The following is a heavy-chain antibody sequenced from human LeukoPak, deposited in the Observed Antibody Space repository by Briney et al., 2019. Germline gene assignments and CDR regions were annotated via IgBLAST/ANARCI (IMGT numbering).Heavy chain of an antibody. CDR1: GGTFSSYA. J-gene: IGHJ4*02. CDR2: IIPIFGTA. Sequence: SVKVSCKASGGTFSSYAISWVRQAPGQGLEWMGRIIPIFGTANYAQKFQGRATITTDESTSTAYMELSSLRSEDTAVYYCATNYYYDSSGYSLFAYWGQGTLVTVSS. D-gene: IGHD3-22*01. CDR3: ATNYYYDSSGYSLFAY. V-gene: IGHV1-69*05.